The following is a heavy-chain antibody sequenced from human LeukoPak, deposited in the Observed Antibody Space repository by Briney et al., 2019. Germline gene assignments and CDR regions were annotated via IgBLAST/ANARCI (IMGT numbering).Heavy chain of an antibody. Sequence: PSETLSLTCTVSGGSISSGSHYWSWIRQPAGKGLEWIGRIYSSGSTNYNPSLKSRVTISVDTSKNQFSLKLSSVTAADTAVYYCAREEQPYIVVVPAPIPGWFNPWGQGTLVTVSS. J-gene: IGHJ5*02. D-gene: IGHD2-2*01. CDR3: AREEQPYIVVVPAPIPGWFNP. V-gene: IGHV4-61*02. CDR2: IYSSGST. CDR1: GGSISSGSHY.